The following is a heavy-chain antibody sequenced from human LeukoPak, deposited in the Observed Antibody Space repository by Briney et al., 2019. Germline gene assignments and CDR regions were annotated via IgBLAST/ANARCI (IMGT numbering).Heavy chain of an antibody. Sequence: GGSLRLSCAASGFTLSSYGMHWVRQAPGKGLEWVAVIWYDGSNKYYADSVKGRFTISRDNSKNTLYLQMNSLRAEDTAVYYCARDGGGSWYFFDYWGQGTLVTVSS. J-gene: IGHJ4*02. D-gene: IGHD6-13*01. V-gene: IGHV3-33*01. CDR3: ARDGGGSWYFFDY. CDR2: IWYDGSNK. CDR1: GFTLSSYG.